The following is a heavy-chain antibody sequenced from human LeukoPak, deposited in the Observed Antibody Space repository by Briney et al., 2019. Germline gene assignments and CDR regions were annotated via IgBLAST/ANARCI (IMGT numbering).Heavy chain of an antibody. J-gene: IGHJ4*02. D-gene: IGHD3-22*01. CDR1: GGSISSSSHY. CDR2: IYHSGTT. CDR3: ARAVGYYFDTSGPSKAFDY. V-gene: IGHV4-39*07. Sequence: SETLSLTCTVSGGSISSSSHYWGWIRQPPGEGLEWIGIIYHSGTTYYNASLKSRVTISVDTSKNQFSLKVTSVTAADTAVYYCARAVGYYFDTSGPSKAFDYWGQGTLVTVSS.